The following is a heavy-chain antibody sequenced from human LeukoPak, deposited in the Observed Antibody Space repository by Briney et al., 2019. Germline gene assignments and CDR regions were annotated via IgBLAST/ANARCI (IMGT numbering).Heavy chain of an antibody. V-gene: IGHV1-2*02. J-gene: IGHJ3*02. D-gene: IGHD3-3*01. CDR3: ARTTIFGVVITSLAFDI. CDR1: GYTFTAYY. Sequence: ASVKVSCKASGYTFTAYYMHWVRQAPGQGLEWMGWINPNSGDTKIAQKFQGRVTMTRDTSISTAYMELSSLRSDDTAVYYCARTTIFGVVITSLAFDIWGQGTMVTVSS. CDR2: INPNSGDT.